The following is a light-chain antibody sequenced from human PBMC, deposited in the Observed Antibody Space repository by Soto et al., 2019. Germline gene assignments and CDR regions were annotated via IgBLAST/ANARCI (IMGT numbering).Light chain of an antibody. CDR1: SSDVGGYNY. CDR2: EVS. J-gene: IGLJ3*02. Sequence: QSVLTQPASVSGSPGQSITISCTGTSSDVGGYNYVSWYQHHPGKAPKLMIYEVSNRPSGVSNRFSGSKSGNTASLTISGLQAEDEADYYCSSYTGSSTPVFGGGTKVTV. V-gene: IGLV2-14*01. CDR3: SSYTGSSTPV.